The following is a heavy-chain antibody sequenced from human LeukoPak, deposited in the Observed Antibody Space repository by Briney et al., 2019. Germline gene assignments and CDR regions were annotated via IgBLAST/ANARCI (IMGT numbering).Heavy chain of an antibody. J-gene: IGHJ4*02. CDR3: ARLSPLVAGDY. CDR2: ISAYNGNT. Sequence: ASVNVSCKASVYTFPSYGIRWVRPAPGQGLEGMGWISAYNGNTNYAQKLQGRVTMTTDTSTSTAYMELRSLRSDDTAVYYCARLSPLVAGDYWGQGTLVAVSS. CDR1: VYTFPSYG. D-gene: IGHD5-12*01. V-gene: IGHV1-18*01.